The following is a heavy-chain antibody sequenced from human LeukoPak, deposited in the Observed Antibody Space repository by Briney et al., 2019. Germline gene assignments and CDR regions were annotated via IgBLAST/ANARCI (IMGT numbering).Heavy chain of an antibody. CDR1: GGTFSSYA. CDR2: INTNTGNP. Sequence: ASVKVSCKASGGTFSSYAISWVRQAPGQGLEWMGWINTNTGNPTYAQGFTGRFVFSLDTSVSTAYLQISSLKAEDTAVYYCARDLRRGSGWFDPWGQGTLVTVSS. V-gene: IGHV7-4-1*02. CDR3: ARDLRRGSGWFDP. D-gene: IGHD6-25*01. J-gene: IGHJ5*02.